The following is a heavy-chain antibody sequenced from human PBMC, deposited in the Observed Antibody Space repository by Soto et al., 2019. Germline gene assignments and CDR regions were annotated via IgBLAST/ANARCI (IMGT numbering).Heavy chain of an antibody. D-gene: IGHD3-22*01. CDR1: GFPFITYA. CDR2: ISGSAIST. V-gene: IGHV3-23*01. CDR3: AKGGSAMIVVLD. Sequence: EVQLLESGGGLVQPGGSLRLSCAASGFPFITYAMSWVRQAPGKGLEWVSAISGSAISTDYADSVKGRFTISRDNSKSMLYLQMNSLTAEDTAVYYCAKGGSAMIVVLDWGQGTLVTVSS. J-gene: IGHJ4*02.